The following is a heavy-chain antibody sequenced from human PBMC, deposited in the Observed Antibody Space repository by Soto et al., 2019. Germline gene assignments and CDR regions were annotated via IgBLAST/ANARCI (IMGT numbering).Heavy chain of an antibody. CDR3: ATDRESIGATRWSYYRAFEV. CDR2: IKRKTDGGTT. Sequence: PGGSLRLSCAASGFTFTNAWMSWVRQAPGKGLEWVGRIKRKTDGGTTDYAAPVNGRFTISRDDSKNTLYLQMNSLKTEDTGVYYCATDRESIGATRWSYYRAFEVWGQGTVVTVSS. D-gene: IGHD1-26*01. CDR1: GFTFTNAW. J-gene: IGHJ3*01. V-gene: IGHV3-15*01.